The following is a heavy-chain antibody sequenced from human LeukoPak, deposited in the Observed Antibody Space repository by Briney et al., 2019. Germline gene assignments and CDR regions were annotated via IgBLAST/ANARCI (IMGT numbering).Heavy chain of an antibody. CDR2: IDLSSSTL. J-gene: IGHJ6*02. Sequence: GGSLRLSCAASGFRFSDYYMSWVRQAPGKGLEWISYIDLSSSTLYYGDSVKGRFTISRDNAKNSVYLQMNSLRAEDTAVYYCARGHYGLDVWGQGTTVTVSS. CDR3: ARGHYGLDV. CDR1: GFRFSDYY. V-gene: IGHV3-11*01.